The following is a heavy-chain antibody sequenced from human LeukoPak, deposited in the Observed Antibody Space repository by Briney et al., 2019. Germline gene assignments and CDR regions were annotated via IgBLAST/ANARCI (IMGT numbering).Heavy chain of an antibody. CDR1: GGSISSSSYY. D-gene: IGHD3-10*01. Sequence: PSETLSLTCTVSGGSISSSSYYWGWIRQPPGKGLEWIGSIYYSGRTYYHPSLKSRVTISVDTSKNQFSLKLSSVTAADTAVYYCASSFITMVRGVTINWFDPWGQGTLVTVSS. CDR2: IYYSGRT. CDR3: ASSFITMVRGVTINWFDP. J-gene: IGHJ5*02. V-gene: IGHV4-39*01.